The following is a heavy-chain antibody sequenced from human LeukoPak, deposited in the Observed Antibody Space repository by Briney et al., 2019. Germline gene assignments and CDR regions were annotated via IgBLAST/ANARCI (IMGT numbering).Heavy chain of an antibody. J-gene: IGHJ4*02. CDR2: FSGSGGST. CDR1: GFTFSSYA. Sequence: HPGGSLRLSCAASGFTFSSYAMSWVRQAPGKGLECISGFSGSGGSTYYADSVKGRFTIYRDNSKNTLYLQMNSLRAEDTAVYYCVRHRSASDYWGQGALVTVSS. V-gene: IGHV3-23*01. D-gene: IGHD3-10*01. CDR3: VRHRSASDY.